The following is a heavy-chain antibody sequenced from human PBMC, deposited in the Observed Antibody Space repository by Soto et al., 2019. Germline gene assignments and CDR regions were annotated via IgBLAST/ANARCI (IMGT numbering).Heavy chain of an antibody. D-gene: IGHD3-16*01. CDR2: ISTSGSTI. V-gene: IGHV3-11*01. CDR3: AKDHGGGGLSREN. CDR1: GFSFSDYY. Sequence: VQLVESGGGLVKPGGSLRLSCAASGFSFSDYYMSWVRQAPGKGLEWIAYISTSGSTISHAASVKGRFTISRDNAKSSLYLQMNSLSADDTAMYYCAKDHGGGGLSRENWGQGTLVIVST. J-gene: IGHJ4*02.